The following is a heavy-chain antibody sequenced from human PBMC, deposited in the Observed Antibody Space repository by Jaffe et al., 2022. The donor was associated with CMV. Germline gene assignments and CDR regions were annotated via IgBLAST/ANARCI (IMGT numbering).Heavy chain of an antibody. CDR2: FTGGVAST. J-gene: IGHJ4*01. CDR1: GFTLTSYA. Sequence: EVQLVESGGGLEQPGGSLRLSCAASGFTLTSYAMAWVRQTPGKGLELVSSFTGGVASTYHADSVKGRFTISRDTSKNTLYLQMNSLRAEDTAVYYCARVGDPGGFDYWGHGTRVTVSS. CDR3: ARVGDPGGFDY. V-gene: IGHV3-23*04. D-gene: IGHD1-26*01.